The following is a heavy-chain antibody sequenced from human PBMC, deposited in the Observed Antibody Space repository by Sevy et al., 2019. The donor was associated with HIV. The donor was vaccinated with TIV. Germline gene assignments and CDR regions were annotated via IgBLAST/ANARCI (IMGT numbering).Heavy chain of an antibody. CDR3: ASSRPDYYDSSGYYLH. CDR1: GFTFSSYW. Sequence: GGSLRLSCAASGFTFSSYWMHWVRQAPGKGLVWVSRINSDGSSTSYADSVKGRFTISRDNAKNTLYLQMNSLRAEDTAVYYCASSRPDYYDSSGYYLHWGLGTLVTVSS. V-gene: IGHV3-74*01. D-gene: IGHD3-22*01. J-gene: IGHJ4*02. CDR2: INSDGSST.